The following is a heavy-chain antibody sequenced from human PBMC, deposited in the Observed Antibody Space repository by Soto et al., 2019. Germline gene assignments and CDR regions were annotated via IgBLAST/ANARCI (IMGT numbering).Heavy chain of an antibody. D-gene: IGHD2-15*01. Sequence: KPSETLSLTCTVSCASINSGDYYWSWIRQPPGKILECIGYIYYSGSTYYNPYLKSRVTISVDTSKNQFSLNLSSVTAADTTVCYCAGFSGVAATEINWFDPWGQGTLVTVSS. V-gene: IGHV4-30-4*01. CDR1: CASINSGDYY. CDR3: AGFSGVAATEINWFDP. J-gene: IGHJ5*02. CDR2: IYYSGST.